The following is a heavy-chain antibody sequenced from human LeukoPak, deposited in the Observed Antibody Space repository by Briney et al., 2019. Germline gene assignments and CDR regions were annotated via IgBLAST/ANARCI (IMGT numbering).Heavy chain of an antibody. CDR1: VFRFGDYW. V-gene: IGHV3-7*01. CDR2: IKQDAAEK. Sequence: GGSLGLSSAASVFRFGDYWMTWARHIPGKGLEWVANIKQDAAEKHYAESVEGRFIISRDNAKNSLYLEMDSLKVEDTAVYYCARVGAWDLQRVFEYWGQGTLVTVSS. J-gene: IGHJ4*02. D-gene: IGHD1-26*01. CDR3: ARVGAWDLQRVFEY.